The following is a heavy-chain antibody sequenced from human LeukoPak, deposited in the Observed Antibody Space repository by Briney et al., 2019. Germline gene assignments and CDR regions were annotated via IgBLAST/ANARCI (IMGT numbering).Heavy chain of an antibody. Sequence: GGSLRLSCAASGFTFSSYGMHWVRQAPGKGLEWVAFIRYDGSNKYYADSVKGRFTISRDNSKNTLYLQMNSLRAEDTAVYYCAKVGIAAAGQGYYYYYYYMDVWGKGTTVTVSS. CDR3: AKVGIAAAGQGYYYYYYYMDV. V-gene: IGHV3-30*02. CDR2: IRYDGSNK. D-gene: IGHD6-13*01. J-gene: IGHJ6*03. CDR1: GFTFSSYG.